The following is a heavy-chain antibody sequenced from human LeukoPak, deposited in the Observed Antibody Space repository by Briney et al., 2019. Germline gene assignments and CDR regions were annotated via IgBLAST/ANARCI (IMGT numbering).Heavy chain of an antibody. D-gene: IGHD6-19*01. Sequence: GASVKVSCKASGYSFSSHGISWVRQAPGQGLEWMGWISPSNTNYIQKLQGRVTMTTDTSTSTAYMELRSLRSDDTAVYYCAKGSSGWSLDYWAREPWSPSPQ. CDR2: ISPSNT. CDR1: GYSFSSHG. V-gene: IGHV1-18*01. CDR3: AKGSSGWSLDY. J-gene: IGHJ4*02.